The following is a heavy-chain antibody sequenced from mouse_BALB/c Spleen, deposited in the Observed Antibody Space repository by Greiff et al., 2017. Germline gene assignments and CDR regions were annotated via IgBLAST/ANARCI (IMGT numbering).Heavy chain of an antibody. CDR2: IYPGDGDT. V-gene: IGHV1-82*01. J-gene: IGHJ3*01. Sequence: VKLMESGPELVKPGASVKISCKASGYAFSSSWMNWVKQRPGQGLEWIGRIYPGDGDTNYNGKFKGKATLTADKSSSTAYMQLSSLTSVDSAVYFCARWRGAYWGQGTLVTVSA. CDR1: GYAFSSSW. CDR3: ARWRGAY.